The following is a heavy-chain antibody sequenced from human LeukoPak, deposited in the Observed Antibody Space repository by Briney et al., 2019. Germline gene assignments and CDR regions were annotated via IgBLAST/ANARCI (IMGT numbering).Heavy chain of an antibody. CDR3: ARGRYNWNDVWVFDY. D-gene: IGHD1-1*01. CDR2: IYTSGST. CDR1: GFSISSGSYY. J-gene: IGHJ4*02. Sequence: SETLSLTCTVSGFSISSGSYYWSWIRQPAGKGLEWIGRIYTSGSTNYNPSLKSRVTISVDTSKNQFSLKLSSVTAADTAVYYCARGRYNWNDVWVFDYWGQGTLVTVSS. V-gene: IGHV4-61*02.